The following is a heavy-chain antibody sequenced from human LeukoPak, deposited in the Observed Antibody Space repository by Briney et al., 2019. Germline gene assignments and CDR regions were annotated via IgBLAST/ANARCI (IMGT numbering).Heavy chain of an antibody. CDR1: GFTFSSYS. CDR2: ISSSSSYI. CDR3: ARDSAPGYCSSTSCFPMDV. J-gene: IGHJ6*03. Sequence: GGSLRLSCAASGFTFSSYSMNWVRQAPGKGLEWVSSISSSSSYIYYADSVKGRFTISRDNAKNSLYLQMNSLRAEDTAVYYCARDSAPGYCSSTSCFPMDVWGKGTTVTVSS. V-gene: IGHV3-21*01. D-gene: IGHD2-2*01.